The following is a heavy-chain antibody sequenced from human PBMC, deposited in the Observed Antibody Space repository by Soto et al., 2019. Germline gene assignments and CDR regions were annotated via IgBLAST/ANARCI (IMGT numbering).Heavy chain of an antibody. CDR1: GYTFTSYY. V-gene: IGHV1-46*01. J-gene: IGHJ4*02. CDR2: INPSGGST. Sequence: QVQLVQSGAEVKKPGASVKVSCKASGYTFTSYYMHWVRQAPGQGLEWMGIINPSGGSTSYAQKFRXRXPMTRATSTSTVYMELSSLRSEDTALYYCARDYFDSSGYFDYWGQGTLVTVSS. CDR3: ARDYFDSSGYFDY. D-gene: IGHD3-22*01.